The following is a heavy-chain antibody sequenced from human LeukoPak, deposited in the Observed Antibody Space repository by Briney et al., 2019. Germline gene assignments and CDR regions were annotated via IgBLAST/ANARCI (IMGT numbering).Heavy chain of an antibody. D-gene: IGHD1-26*01. CDR2: ITSSGRYI. V-gene: IGHV3-21*01. J-gene: IGHJ6*03. CDR3: AKAPPRLYYRRNYHYYYYMEL. Sequence: GGSLRLSCAASGFTFSSYSMNWVRQAPGKGLEWVSSITSSGRYIYYADSVKGRFTISRDNSKNTLYLQMNSLRHEDTAVYYCAKAPPRLYYRRNYHYYYYMELWGLGTTVTVSS. CDR1: GFTFSSYS.